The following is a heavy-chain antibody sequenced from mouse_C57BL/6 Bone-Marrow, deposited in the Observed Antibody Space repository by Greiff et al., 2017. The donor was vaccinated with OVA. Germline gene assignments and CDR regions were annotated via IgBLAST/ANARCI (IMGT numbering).Heavy chain of an antibody. J-gene: IGHJ2*01. CDR2: IYPGSGNT. V-gene: IGHV1-76*01. Sequence: VQLKESGAELVRPGASVKLSCKASGYTFTDYYINWVKQRPGQGLEWIARIYPGSGNTYYNEKFKGKATLTAEKSSSTAYMQLSSLTSEDSAVYFCASCNYLDYWGQGTTLTVSS. CDR1: GYTFTDYY. CDR3: ASCNYLDY.